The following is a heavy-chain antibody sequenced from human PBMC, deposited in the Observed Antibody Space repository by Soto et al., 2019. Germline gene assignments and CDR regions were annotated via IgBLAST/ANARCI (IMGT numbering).Heavy chain of an antibody. Sequence: EVQLLESGGDLVQPGGSLKLSCAASGFTFSRYAMAWVRQSPGRGLEWVSLLIPGTSTPYYADSVKGRFTISRDNSKNTLSLQMNSLRTEDTAVYFCAKVTGSHLGDLSSNYFDYWGQGTLVTVSS. D-gene: IGHD3-16*02. CDR1: GFTFSRYA. CDR3: AKVTGSHLGDLSSNYFDY. CDR2: LIPGTSTP. J-gene: IGHJ4*02. V-gene: IGHV3-23*01.